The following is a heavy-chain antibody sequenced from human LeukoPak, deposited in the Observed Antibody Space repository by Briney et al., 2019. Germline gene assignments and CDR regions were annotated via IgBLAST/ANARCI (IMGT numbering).Heavy chain of an antibody. CDR3: VRDRYCTNPVCYHYFDY. Sequence: SETLSITCAVYGGSFSDYYWSWVRQSPGKGLEWVGEINHSGGTNYNPSLKSRVAISVDTSKNQFSLKINSVTAADTAVYYCVRDRYCTNPVCYHYFDYWGQGTLVTVSS. D-gene: IGHD2-8*01. CDR1: GGSFSDYY. CDR2: INHSGGT. V-gene: IGHV4-34*01. J-gene: IGHJ4*02.